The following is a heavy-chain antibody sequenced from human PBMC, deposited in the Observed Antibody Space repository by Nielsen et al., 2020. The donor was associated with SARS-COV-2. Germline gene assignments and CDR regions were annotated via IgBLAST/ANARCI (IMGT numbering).Heavy chain of an antibody. CDR2: ISWNSGSI. CDR3: AKDIGDGYNYNYFDY. Sequence: SLKISCAASGFTFDDYAMHWVRQVPGKGLQWVSGISWNSGSIGYADSVKGRFTISRDNAKNSLYLQMNSLRAEDTALYYCAKDIGDGYNYNYFDYWGQGTLVTVSS. D-gene: IGHD5-24*01. J-gene: IGHJ4*02. V-gene: IGHV3-9*01. CDR1: GFTFDDYA.